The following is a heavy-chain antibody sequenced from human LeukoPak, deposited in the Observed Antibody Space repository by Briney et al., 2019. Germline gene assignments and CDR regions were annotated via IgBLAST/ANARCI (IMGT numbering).Heavy chain of an antibody. CDR2: INDYTGDT. Sequence: LALSCTGDGEGFTVYFCGRSRHIKGKGLEWIGEINDYTGDTNYNPSLNSRVSISLEKSKNQFSLELRSVTAADTAVYYCARGRIAKIVVVHSFSYGMDVWGQGTTVTVSS. J-gene: IGHJ6*02. CDR1: GEGFTVYF. CDR3: ARGRIAKIVVVHSFSYGMDV. D-gene: IGHD3-22*01. V-gene: IGHV4-34*01.